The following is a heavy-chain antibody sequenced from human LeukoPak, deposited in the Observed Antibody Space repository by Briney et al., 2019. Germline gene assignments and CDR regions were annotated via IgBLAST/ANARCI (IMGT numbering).Heavy chain of an antibody. V-gene: IGHV1-18*01. CDR2: ISAYNGNT. CDR3: ARKLKNYSYGSGIYGPMGI. J-gene: IGHJ3*02. CDR1: GYTFTSYG. D-gene: IGHD3-10*01. Sequence: ASVKVSCTASGYTFTSYGISWVRQAPGQGLEWMGRISAYNGNTNYAQKLQGRVTMTTDTSTSTAYMELRSLRSEDTAVYYCARKLKNYSYGSGIYGPMGIWGKGTMVTASS.